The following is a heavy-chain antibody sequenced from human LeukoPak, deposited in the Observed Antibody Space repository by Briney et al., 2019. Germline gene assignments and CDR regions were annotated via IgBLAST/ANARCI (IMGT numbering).Heavy chain of an antibody. V-gene: IGHV4-61*02. CDR2: IYTSGST. J-gene: IGHJ4*02. D-gene: IGHD2-15*01. Sequence: PSQTLSLTCTVSGGSISSGSYYWSWIRQPAGKGLEWLGRIYTSGSTNYNPSLKSRVTISVDTSKNQFSLKLSSVTAADTAVYYCARELGYEEGYYFDYWGQGTLVTVSS. CDR1: GGSISSGSYY. CDR3: ARELGYEEGYYFDY.